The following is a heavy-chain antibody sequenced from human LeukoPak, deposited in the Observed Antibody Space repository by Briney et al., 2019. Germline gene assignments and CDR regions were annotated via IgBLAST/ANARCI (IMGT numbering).Heavy chain of an antibody. Sequence: GSSVKVSCKASGGTFSSYAISWVRQAPGQGLEWMGGIIPIFGTANYAQKFQGRVTITTDESTSTAYMELSRLRSDDTAVYYCARAASIFGVALDAFDIWGQGTMVTVSS. J-gene: IGHJ3*02. CDR2: IIPIFGTA. D-gene: IGHD3-3*01. CDR1: GGTFSSYA. CDR3: ARAASIFGVALDAFDI. V-gene: IGHV1-69*05.